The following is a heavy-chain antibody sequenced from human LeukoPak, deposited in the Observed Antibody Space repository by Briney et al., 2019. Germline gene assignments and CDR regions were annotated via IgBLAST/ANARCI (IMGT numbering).Heavy chain of an antibody. V-gene: IGHV4-39*07. CDR3: ARDYGVFDY. D-gene: IGHD3-10*01. Sequence: PSETLSLTCTVSGGSISSSSYYWGWIRQPPGKGLEWIVSIYYSGSTNYNPSLKSRSTMSVDTSKNQYSLKLSSVTAADTAVYYCARDYGVFDYWGQGTLVTVSS. CDR2: IYYSGST. J-gene: IGHJ4*02. CDR1: GGSISSSSYY.